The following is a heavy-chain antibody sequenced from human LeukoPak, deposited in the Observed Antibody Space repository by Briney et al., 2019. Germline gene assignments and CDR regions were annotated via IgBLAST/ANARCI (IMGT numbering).Heavy chain of an antibody. CDR3: AKAYGSGYGLIFDY. D-gene: IGHD3-10*01. CDR2: ISGSGGST. V-gene: IGHV3-23*01. Sequence: PGGSLRLSCATSKFTFSTYGMHWVRQAPGKGLEWVSAISGSGGSTYYADSVKGRFTISRDNSKNTLYLQMNSLRAEDTAVYYCAKAYGSGYGLIFDYWGQGTLVTVSS. J-gene: IGHJ4*02. CDR1: KFTFSTYG.